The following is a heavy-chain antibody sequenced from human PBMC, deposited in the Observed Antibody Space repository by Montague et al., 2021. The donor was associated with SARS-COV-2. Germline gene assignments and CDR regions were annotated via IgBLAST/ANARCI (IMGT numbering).Heavy chain of an antibody. D-gene: IGHD5-24*01. J-gene: IGHJ4*02. CDR3: ARIGDGYNAPPGY. V-gene: IGHV4-34*01. CDR1: VGSFSGYY. Sequence: SETLSLTCAVYVGSFSGYYWCWICQPPGQGLEWIGEVNHSGSTNYYSSLWSSITIFVDMSKSQVSLKLSSVTAADTAVYYCARIGDGYNAPPGYWGQGTLVTVSS. CDR2: VNHSGST.